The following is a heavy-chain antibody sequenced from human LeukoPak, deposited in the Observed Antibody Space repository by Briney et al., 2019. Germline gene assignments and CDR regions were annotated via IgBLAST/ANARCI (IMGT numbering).Heavy chain of an antibody. J-gene: IGHJ5*02. CDR2: FDPEDGET. CDR1: GYTLTELS. Sequence: ASVKVSCKVSGYTLTELSMHWVRQAPGKGLEWMGGFDPEDGETIYAQKFQGRVTMTEDTSTDTAYMELSSLRSEDTAVYYCATVALPIFGVVNYNWFDPWGQGTLVTVSS. V-gene: IGHV1-24*01. D-gene: IGHD3-3*01. CDR3: ATVALPIFGVVNYNWFDP.